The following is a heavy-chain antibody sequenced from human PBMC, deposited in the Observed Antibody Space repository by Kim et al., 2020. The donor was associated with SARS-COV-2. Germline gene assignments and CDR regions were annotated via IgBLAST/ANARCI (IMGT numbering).Heavy chain of an antibody. J-gene: IGHJ4*02. CDR3: ARTRGTY. D-gene: IGHD3-10*01. V-gene: IGHV3-48*03. Sequence: GGSLRLSCAASGFTFSSYDMNWVRQAPGKGLDWVSYISNSGGAIYYADSVRGRFTISRDNAKNSLYLQMNSLRAEDTAVYYCARTRGTYWGQGTLVTVSS. CDR1: GFTFSSYD. CDR2: ISNSGGAI.